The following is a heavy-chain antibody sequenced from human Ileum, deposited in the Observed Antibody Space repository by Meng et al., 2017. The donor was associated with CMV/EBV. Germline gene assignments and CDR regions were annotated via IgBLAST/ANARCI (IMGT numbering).Heavy chain of an antibody. CDR1: EYTFFGYY. CDR3: IRGGTIAGDPAGFDP. V-gene: IGHV1-2*02. Sequence: ASVKVSCKASEYTFFGYYIDWVRQAPGQGLEWMGWINPSTGDANYIQKLQGRVTLTRDTTIDTVYMELSSLTSDDTATYYCIRGGTIAGDPAGFDPWGQGTLVTVSS. CDR2: INPSTGDA. J-gene: IGHJ5*02. D-gene: IGHD3-16*01.